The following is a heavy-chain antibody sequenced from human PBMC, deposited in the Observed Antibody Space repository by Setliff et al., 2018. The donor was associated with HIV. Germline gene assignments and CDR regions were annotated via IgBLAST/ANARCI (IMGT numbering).Heavy chain of an antibody. J-gene: IGHJ4*02. CDR3: ARSEGQWLRPEGALCDY. D-gene: IGHD5-12*01. V-gene: IGHV1-2*04. CDR1: GYTFTAYY. Sequence: RASVKVSCKASGYTFTAYYIHWVRQAPGQGLEWMGWINPYSGGTNYAQSFQGWVTMTRDTSITTAYMELSRLTSDDTALYYCARSEGQWLRPEGALCDYWGQGTLVTVSS. CDR2: INPYSGGT.